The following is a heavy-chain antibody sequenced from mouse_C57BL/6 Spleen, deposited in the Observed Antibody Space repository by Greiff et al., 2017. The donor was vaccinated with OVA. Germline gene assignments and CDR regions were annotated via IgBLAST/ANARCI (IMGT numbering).Heavy chain of an antibody. CDR1: GYTFTSYW. CDR2: IDPSDSYT. V-gene: IGHV1-50*01. Sequence: QVQLQQPGAELVKPGASVKLSCKASGYTFTSYWMQWVKQRPGQGLEWIGEIDPSDSYTNYNQKFKGKATLTVDTSSSTAYMQLSSLTSEDSAVYYCARWGMGAQATDYWGQGTTLTVSS. CDR3: ARWGMGAQATDY. D-gene: IGHD3-2*02. J-gene: IGHJ2*01.